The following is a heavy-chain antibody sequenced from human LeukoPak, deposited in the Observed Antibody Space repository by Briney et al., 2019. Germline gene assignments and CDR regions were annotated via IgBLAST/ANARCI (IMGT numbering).Heavy chain of an antibody. V-gene: IGHV3-23*01. D-gene: IGHD5-12*01. CDR3: AKDLNAVRGSRPAQSDY. CDR1: GFTFSSYA. Sequence: GGSLRLSCAASGFTFSSYAMSWVRQAPGKGLEWVSAISGSGGSTYYADSVKGRFTISRDNSKNTLYLQMNSLKTEDTAVYYCAKDLNAVRGSRPAQSDYWGQGTLVTVSS. CDR2: ISGSGGST. J-gene: IGHJ4*02.